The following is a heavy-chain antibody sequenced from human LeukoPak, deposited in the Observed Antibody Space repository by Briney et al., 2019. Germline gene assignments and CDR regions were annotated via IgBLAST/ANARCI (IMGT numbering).Heavy chain of an antibody. CDR1: GYTFTSYG. CDR3: ARIPYGSGSYPSAFDY. J-gene: IGHJ4*02. Sequence: ASVKVSCKASGYTFTSYGISWVRQAPGQGLEWMGWISAYNGNTNYAQKLQGRVTMTTDTSTSTAFMELRSLRSEDTAVYYCARIPYGSGSYPSAFDYWGQGTLVTVSS. V-gene: IGHV1-18*01. D-gene: IGHD3-10*01. CDR2: ISAYNGNT.